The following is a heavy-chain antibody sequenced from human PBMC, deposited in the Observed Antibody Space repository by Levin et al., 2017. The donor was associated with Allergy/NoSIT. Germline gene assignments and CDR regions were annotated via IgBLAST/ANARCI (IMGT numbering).Heavy chain of an antibody. J-gene: IGHJ6*02. Sequence: GGSLRLSCQASGYSIDTHWISWVRQMPGKGLEWMGRIDPRNSYTNYSPSFQGHVTMSVDKSISTAFLQWSSLKASDTATYFCARLGHTGSGYGVDVWGQGTTVTVSS. CDR1: GYSIDTHW. D-gene: IGHD1-1*01. V-gene: IGHV5-10-1*01. CDR2: IDPRNSYT. CDR3: ARLGHTGSGYGVDV.